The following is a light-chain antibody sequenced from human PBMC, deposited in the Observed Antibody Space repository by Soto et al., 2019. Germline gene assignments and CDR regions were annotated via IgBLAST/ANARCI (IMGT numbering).Light chain of an antibody. V-gene: IGLV2-11*01. CDR3: CSYAGSYTFV. CDR2: DVT. Sequence: QSVLTQPRSVSGSPGQSVTISCTGTSGDVGVYNYVSWYQQHPGKAPKLMIYDVTKRPSGVPDRFSGSKSANTASLTISGLQAEDEADYYCCSYAGSYTFVFGTGTKVTVL. J-gene: IGLJ1*01. CDR1: SGDVGVYNY.